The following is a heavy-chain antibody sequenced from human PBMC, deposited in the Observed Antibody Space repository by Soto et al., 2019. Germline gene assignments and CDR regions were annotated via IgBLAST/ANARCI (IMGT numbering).Heavy chain of an antibody. D-gene: IGHD2-15*01. CDR1: GFTFSIYT. CDR3: ARVRSGGSGYFDY. J-gene: IGHJ4*02. CDR2: ISDTSSHI. Sequence: EVQLVESGGGLVKPGGSLRLSCAASGFTFSIYTMTWVRQAPGKGLEWVSSISDTSSHIYYSDSVEGRFTVSRDNDKNSLYLQVNSLRAEDTAVYYCARVRSGGSGYFDYWGQGTLVTVSS. V-gene: IGHV3-21*01.